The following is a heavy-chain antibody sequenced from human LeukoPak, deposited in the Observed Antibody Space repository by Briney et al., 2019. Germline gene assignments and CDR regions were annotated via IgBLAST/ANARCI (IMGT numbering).Heavy chain of an antibody. CDR2: IYYSGNT. CDR3: ARHRIPAALASGFDY. CDR1: GGSISSSSYY. D-gene: IGHD2-2*01. Sequence: PSETLSLTCTVSGGSISSSSYYWDGIRQPPGKGLEWIGAIYYSGNTNYNPSLKSRVTISVDTSKNQFSLKLSSVTAADTAVYYCARHRIPAALASGFDYWGQGTLVTVSS. J-gene: IGHJ4*02. V-gene: IGHV4-39*01.